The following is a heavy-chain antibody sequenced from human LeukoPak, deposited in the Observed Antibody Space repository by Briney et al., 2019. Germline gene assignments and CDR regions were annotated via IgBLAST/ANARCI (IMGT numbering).Heavy chain of an antibody. CDR2: ISYDGSNK. CDR3: VRDWDY. J-gene: IGHJ4*02. CDR1: GFTFSSYA. V-gene: IGHV3-30-3*01. Sequence: GGSLRLSCAASGFTFSSYAMHWVRQAPGKGLEWVAVISYDGSNKYYADSVKGRFTISRDNSKNTLYLQMNSLRAEDTAVYYCVRDWDYWGQGTLVTVSS.